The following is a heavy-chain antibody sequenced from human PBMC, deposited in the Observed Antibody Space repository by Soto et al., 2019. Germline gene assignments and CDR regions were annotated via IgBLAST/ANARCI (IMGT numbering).Heavy chain of an antibody. D-gene: IGHD3-10*01. V-gene: IGHV3-74*01. CDR3: TRGYYGPDY. Sequence: EVQLVESGGGSVQPGGSLRLSCAASGFTFSSYFMYWVRQAPGKALVWVSRINNDGGTTNYADSVKGRFTISRDNAKNTLYLQMNSLRAEDTAVYYCTRGYYGPDYWGQGTLVTVSS. CDR2: INNDGGTT. J-gene: IGHJ4*02. CDR1: GFTFSSYF.